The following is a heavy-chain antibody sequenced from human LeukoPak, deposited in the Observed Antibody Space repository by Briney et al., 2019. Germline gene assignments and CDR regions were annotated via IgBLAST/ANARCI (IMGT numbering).Heavy chain of an antibody. CDR3: ARWRLYDSSGYYFSAFDI. J-gene: IGHJ3*02. CDR2: IYYSGST. CDR1: GGSISSYY. D-gene: IGHD3-22*01. Sequence: SETLSLTCTVSGGSISSYYWSWIRQPPGKGLEWIGYIYYSGSTNYNPSLKSRATISVDTSKNQFSLKLSSVTAADTAVYYCARWRLYDSSGYYFSAFDIWGQGTMVTVSS. V-gene: IGHV4-59*01.